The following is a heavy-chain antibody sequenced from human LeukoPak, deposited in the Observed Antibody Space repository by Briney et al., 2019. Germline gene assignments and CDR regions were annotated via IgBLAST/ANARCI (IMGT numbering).Heavy chain of an antibody. D-gene: IGHD3-10*01. J-gene: IGHJ5*02. CDR1: GGPMYSYY. CDR3: AADRQEGGSGSYWFDP. Sequence: PSETLSLTCIVSGGPMYSYYWSWIRQPAGKGLEWIGNVYYSGSTTYNPSLKTRVTISVDTSKSQFSLRLTSVTAADTAVYYCAADRQEGGSGSYWFDPWGQGTLATVSS. V-gene: IGHV4-59*01. CDR2: VYYSGST.